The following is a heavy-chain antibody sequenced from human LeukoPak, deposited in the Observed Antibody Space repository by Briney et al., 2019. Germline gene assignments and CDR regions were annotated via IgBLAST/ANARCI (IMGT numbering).Heavy chain of an antibody. J-gene: IGHJ4*01. D-gene: IGHD2-21*02. V-gene: IGHV4-39*02. CDR3: ARDCGGDCSSDY. Sequence: PSETLSLTCTVSGGSISSSSYYWGWIRQPPGKELEWIGSIYYSGSTYYNPSLKSRVTISVDTSKNQFSLKLSSVTAADTAVYYCARDCGGDCSSDYWGQGTLVTVSS. CDR1: GGSISSSSYY. CDR2: IYYSGST.